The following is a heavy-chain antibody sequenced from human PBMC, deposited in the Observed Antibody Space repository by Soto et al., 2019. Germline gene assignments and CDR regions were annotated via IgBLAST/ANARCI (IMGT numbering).Heavy chain of an antibody. Sequence: VASVKVSCKASGYTFTGYYMHWVRRAPGQGLEWMGWINPNSGGTNYAQKFQGWVTMTRDTSISTAYMELSRLRSDDTAVYYCARDSPLGYCSGGSCYSLAFDYWGQGTLVTVSS. CDR1: GYTFTGYY. V-gene: IGHV1-2*04. CDR2: INPNSGGT. CDR3: ARDSPLGYCSGGSCYSLAFDY. J-gene: IGHJ4*02. D-gene: IGHD2-15*01.